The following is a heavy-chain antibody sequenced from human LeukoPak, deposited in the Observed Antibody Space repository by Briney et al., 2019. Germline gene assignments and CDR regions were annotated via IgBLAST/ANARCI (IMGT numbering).Heavy chain of an antibody. CDR2: LYHGGST. J-gene: IGHJ3*02. CDR1: GYSISSAYS. D-gene: IGHD3-10*01. Sequence: KASETLSLTCNVFGYSISSAYSWGWIRQPPGKGLEWIGSLYHGGSTYYNPSLKSRVTISVDTSKNQFSLKLGSVTAADTAVYYCARTRITMVRGPRHRRGAFDIWGQGTMVTVSS. CDR3: ARTRITMVRGPRHRRGAFDI. V-gene: IGHV4-38-2*02.